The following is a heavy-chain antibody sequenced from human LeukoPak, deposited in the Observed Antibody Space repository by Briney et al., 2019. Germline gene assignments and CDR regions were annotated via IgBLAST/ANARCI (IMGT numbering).Heavy chain of an antibody. CDR2: IYTSGST. Sequence: SETLSLTCAVYGGSFSGYYWSWIRQPAGKGLEWIGRIYTSGSTNYNPSLKSRVTMSVDTSKNQFSLKLSSVTAADTAVYYCTGNYYGSGSYADFDYWGRGTLVTVSS. CDR1: GGSFSGYY. V-gene: IGHV4-59*10. D-gene: IGHD3-10*01. CDR3: TGNYYGSGSYADFDY. J-gene: IGHJ4*02.